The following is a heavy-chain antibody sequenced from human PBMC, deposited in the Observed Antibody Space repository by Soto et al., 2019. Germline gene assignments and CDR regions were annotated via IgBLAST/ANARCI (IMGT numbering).Heavy chain of an antibody. CDR3: ARSPLGGSGSYSVFYYYYYMDV. V-gene: IGHV4-59*01. D-gene: IGHD3-10*01. CDR1: GGSISSNY. CDR2: IYYSGST. Sequence: SETLSLTCTVSGGSISSNYWSWIRQPPGKGLEWIGYIYYSGSTNYNPSLKSRVTISVDTSKNQFSLKLSSVTAADTAVYYCARSPLGGSGSYSVFYYYYYMDVWGKGTTVTVSS. J-gene: IGHJ6*03.